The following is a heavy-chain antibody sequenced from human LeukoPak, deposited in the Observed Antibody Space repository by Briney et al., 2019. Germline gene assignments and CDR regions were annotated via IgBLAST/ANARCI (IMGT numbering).Heavy chain of an antibody. Sequence: SETLSFTCTVSGGSISSSSYYWSWIRQPPGKGLEWIGYIYYSGSTNYNPSLKSRVTISVDTSKNQFSLKLSSVTAADTAVYYCARIPEVAFDIWGQGTMVTVSS. CDR1: GGSISSSSYY. CDR3: ARIPEVAFDI. V-gene: IGHV4-61*01. J-gene: IGHJ3*02. D-gene: IGHD2-2*01. CDR2: IYYSGST.